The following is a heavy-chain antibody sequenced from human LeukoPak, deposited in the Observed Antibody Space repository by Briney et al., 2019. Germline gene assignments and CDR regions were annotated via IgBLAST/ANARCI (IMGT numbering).Heavy chain of an antibody. CDR3: ARDGGSDEVYFDY. CDR1: GFTFSSYA. Sequence: GGSLRLSCAASGFTFSSYAMHWVRQAPGKGLEYVSAISSNGGSTYYANSVKGRFTISRDNSKNTLYLQMGSLRAEDMAVCYCARDGGSDEVYFDYWGQGTLVTVSS. V-gene: IGHV3-64*01. CDR2: ISSNGGST. J-gene: IGHJ4*02. D-gene: IGHD1-26*01.